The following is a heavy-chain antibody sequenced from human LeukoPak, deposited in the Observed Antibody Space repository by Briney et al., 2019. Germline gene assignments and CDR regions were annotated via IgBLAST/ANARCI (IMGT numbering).Heavy chain of an antibody. Sequence: GGSLRLSCAASGFTFSTYSMNWVRQAPGKGLEWLSYIDSRSGTIYYADSVKGRFTISRDNSKNTLYLQMGSLRAEDMAVYYCAREQSGYAYYYYYMDVWGKGTTVTVSS. J-gene: IGHJ6*03. D-gene: IGHD5-12*01. CDR1: GFTFSTYS. CDR2: IDSRSGTI. CDR3: AREQSGYAYYYYYMDV. V-gene: IGHV3-48*01.